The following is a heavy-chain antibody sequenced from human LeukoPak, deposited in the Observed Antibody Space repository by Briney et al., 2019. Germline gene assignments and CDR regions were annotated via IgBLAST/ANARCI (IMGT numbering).Heavy chain of an antibody. CDR2: INWNGGST. V-gene: IGHV3-20*04. CDR3: ARSSSPSEDY. CDR1: GFTFDDYG. J-gene: IGHJ4*02. Sequence: GGSLRLSCAASGFTFDDYGMSWVRQAPGKGLKWVSGINWNGGSTGYADSVKGRFTISRDNAKNSMYLQMNSLRAEDTALYYCARSSSPSEDYWGQGTLVTVSS. D-gene: IGHD6-13*01.